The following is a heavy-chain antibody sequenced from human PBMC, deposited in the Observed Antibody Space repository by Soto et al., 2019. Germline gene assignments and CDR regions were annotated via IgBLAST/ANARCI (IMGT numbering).Heavy chain of an antibody. V-gene: IGHV3-23*01. CDR2: IGGAGISK. Sequence: PGGSLRLSCSGSGVTFSYYAMSWVRQAPGRGLEWVSLIGGAGISKWYAESVKGRFTISKDNPKNILYLQMNSLRAEDTAVYYCAKAPRGYNWYFEDWGQGTQVTVSS. J-gene: IGHJ4*02. CDR1: GVTFSYYA. CDR3: AKAPRGYNWYFED. D-gene: IGHD5-18*01.